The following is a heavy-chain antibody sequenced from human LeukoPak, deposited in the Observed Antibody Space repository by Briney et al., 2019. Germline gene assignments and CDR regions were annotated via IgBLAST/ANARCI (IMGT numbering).Heavy chain of an antibody. D-gene: IGHD4-11*01. V-gene: IGHV3-33*06. CDR2: IWSDATNK. J-gene: IGHJ4*02. CDR3: AKDIQGGFDYTNSLDY. Sequence: PGGSLRLSCAASRFIFSDYGMHWVRQAPGKGLEWVAAIWSDATNKYYADSVRGRFAISRDDYTCMVYLQMNSLRAEDTAVYFCAKDIQGGFDYTNSLDYWGQGTLVTVSS. CDR1: RFIFSDYG.